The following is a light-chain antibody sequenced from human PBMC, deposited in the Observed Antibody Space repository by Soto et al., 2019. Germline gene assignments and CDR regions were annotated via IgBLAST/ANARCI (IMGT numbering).Light chain of an antibody. CDR2: LNSDGSH. J-gene: IGLJ2*01. Sequence: QLVLTQSPSASASLGASVKLNCTLSSGHSNYAIAWHQQQPEKGPRYLMKLNSDGSHSKGDGIPDRFSGSSSGAERYLTISSLQSEDEADYYCQTWGTGLYVVFGGGTKLTVL. CDR1: SGHSNYA. V-gene: IGLV4-69*01. CDR3: QTWGTGLYVV.